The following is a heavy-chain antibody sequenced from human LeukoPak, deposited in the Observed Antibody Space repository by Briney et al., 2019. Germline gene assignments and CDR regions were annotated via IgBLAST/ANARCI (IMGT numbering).Heavy chain of an antibody. J-gene: IGHJ4*02. D-gene: IGHD1-26*01. CDR1: GFTFSSYE. V-gene: IGHV3-48*03. CDR3: ASDIVGATLN. CDR2: ISSSGSTI. Sequence: GGSLRLSCAASGFTFSSYEMNWVRQAPGKGLEWVSYISSSGSTIYYADSVKGRFTISRDNAKNSLYLQMNSLRAEDTAVYYCASDIVGATLNWGQGTLVTVSS.